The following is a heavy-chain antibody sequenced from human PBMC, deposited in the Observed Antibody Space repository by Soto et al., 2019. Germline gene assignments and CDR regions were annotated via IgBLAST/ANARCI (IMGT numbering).Heavy chain of an antibody. Sequence: ASVKVSCKASGFTFTSSAVQWVRQARGQRLEWIGWIVVGSGNTNYAQKFQERVTITRDMSTSTAYMELSSLRSEDTAVYYCAAGYCAGVCYYGWVYYYYGMDVWGQGTKVTVSS. D-gene: IGHD2-21*02. CDR3: AAGYCAGVCYYGWVYYYYGMDV. V-gene: IGHV1-58*01. CDR1: GFTFTSSA. CDR2: IVVGSGNT. J-gene: IGHJ6*02.